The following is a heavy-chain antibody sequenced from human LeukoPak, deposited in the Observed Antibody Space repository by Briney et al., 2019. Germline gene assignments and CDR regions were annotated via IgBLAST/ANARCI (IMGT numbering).Heavy chain of an antibody. J-gene: IGHJ4*02. CDR3: ALSGSYDPPIDY. CDR2: IIPIFGTA. V-gene: IGHV1-69*13. CDR1: GGTFSSYA. D-gene: IGHD1-26*01. Sequence: SVKVSCKASGGTFSSYAISWVRQAPGQGLEWMGGIIPIFGTANYAQKFQGRVTITADESTSTAYMELSSLRSDDTAVYYCALSGSYDPPIDYWGQGTLVTVSS.